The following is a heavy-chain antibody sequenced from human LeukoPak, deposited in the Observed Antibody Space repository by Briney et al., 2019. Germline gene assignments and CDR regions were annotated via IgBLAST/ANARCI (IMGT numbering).Heavy chain of an antibody. CDR3: ARDRVPYSSGPTSFDY. V-gene: IGHV3-21*01. CDR2: ISSSSSYI. J-gene: IGHJ4*02. CDR1: GFTFSSYA. Sequence: PGGSLRLSCAASGFTFSSYAMSWVRQAPGKGLEWVSFISSSSSYIYYTDSVKGRFTISRDNAQNSLFLQMNSLRAEDTAVYYCARDRVPYSSGPTSFDYWGQGILVTVSS. D-gene: IGHD6-19*01.